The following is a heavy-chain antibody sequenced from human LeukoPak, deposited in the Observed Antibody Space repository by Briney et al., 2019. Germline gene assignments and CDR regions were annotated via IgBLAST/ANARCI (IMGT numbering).Heavy chain of an antibody. J-gene: IGHJ6*03. CDR2: IRYDGSNK. V-gene: IGHV3-30*02. CDR1: GFTFSSYG. D-gene: IGHD3-10*01. Sequence: PGGSLRLSCAASGFTFSSYGMHWVRQAPGKGLEWVAFIRYDGSNKYYADSVKGRFTISRDNSKNTLYLQMNSLRAEDTAVYYCAKRGADDMVRGVMYYMDVWGKGTTVTISS. CDR3: AKRGADDMVRGVMYYMDV.